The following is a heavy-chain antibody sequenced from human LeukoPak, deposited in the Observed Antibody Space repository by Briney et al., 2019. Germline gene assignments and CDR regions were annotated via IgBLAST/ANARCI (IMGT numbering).Heavy chain of an antibody. Sequence: ASVKVSCKASGYTFTGYSMHWVRQAPGQGLEWMGRINPNSGGTNYAQKFQGRVTMTRDTSISTAYMELSRLRSDDTAVYYCARGWELRRGGSDYWGQGTLVTVSS. CDR3: ARGWELRRGGSDY. CDR2: INPNSGGT. V-gene: IGHV1-2*06. CDR1: GYTFTGYS. J-gene: IGHJ4*02. D-gene: IGHD1-26*01.